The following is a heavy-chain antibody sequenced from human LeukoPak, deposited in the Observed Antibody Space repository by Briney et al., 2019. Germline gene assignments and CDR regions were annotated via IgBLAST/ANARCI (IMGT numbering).Heavy chain of an antibody. Sequence: PGGSLRLSCAASGFTFSSYWMSWVRQAPGKGLEWVANIKQDGSEKYYVDSVKGRFTISRDNAKNSLYLQMNSLRAEDTAVYYCGRDRYGGGDCFFGSWGQEPRVTVSS. CDR3: GRDRYGGGDCFFGS. CDR2: IKQDGSEK. D-gene: IGHD2-21*02. J-gene: IGHJ4*02. CDR1: GFTFSSYW. V-gene: IGHV3-7*01.